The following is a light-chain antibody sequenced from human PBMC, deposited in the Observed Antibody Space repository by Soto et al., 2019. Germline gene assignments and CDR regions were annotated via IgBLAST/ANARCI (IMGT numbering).Light chain of an antibody. CDR2: QDN. V-gene: IGLV3-1*01. Sequence: SYELTQPPSVSVSPGQSATITCSGDKLGDKYASWYQQKPGQSPVLVIYQDNKRPSGIPERFSGSNSGNTATLTISGTQAMDEADYYCQAWESNTAYYVFGTGTKLTVL. CDR3: QAWESNTAYYV. CDR1: KLGDKY. J-gene: IGLJ1*01.